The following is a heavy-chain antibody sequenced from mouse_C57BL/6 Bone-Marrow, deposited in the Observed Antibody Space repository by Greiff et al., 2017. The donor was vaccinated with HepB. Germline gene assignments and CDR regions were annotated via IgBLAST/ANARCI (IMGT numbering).Heavy chain of an antibody. V-gene: IGHV1-69*01. CDR1: GYTFTSYW. CDR3: AREGGGAWFAY. J-gene: IGHJ3*01. CDR2: IDPSDSYT. Sequence: QVQLQQPGAELVMPGASVKLSCKASGYTFTSYWMHWVKQRPGQGLEWIGEIDPSDSYTNYNQKFKGKSTLTVDKSSSTAYMQLSSLTSEDSAVYYCAREGGGAWFAYWGQGTLVTVSA.